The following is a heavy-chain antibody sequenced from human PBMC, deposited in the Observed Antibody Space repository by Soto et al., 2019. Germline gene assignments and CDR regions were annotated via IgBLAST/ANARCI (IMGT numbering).Heavy chain of an antibody. V-gene: IGHV1-2*04. CDR3: ARDRVGAAAGTTRSYYYYYYGIDV. CDR2: INPKSGGT. Sequence: QVQLVQSGAEVKKPGASVKVSCKASGYTFTGYYMHWVRQAPGQGLEWMGWINPKSGGTNYAQKFQGWGTMTRDTSISTAYMELSRLRSEDTAVYYCARDRVGAAAGTTRSYYYYYYGIDVWGQGTTVTVSS. CDR1: GYTFTGYY. J-gene: IGHJ6*02. D-gene: IGHD6-13*01.